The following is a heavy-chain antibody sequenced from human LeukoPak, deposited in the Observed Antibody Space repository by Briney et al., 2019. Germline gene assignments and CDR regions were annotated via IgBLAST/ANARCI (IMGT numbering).Heavy chain of an antibody. V-gene: IGHV3-23*01. D-gene: IGHD2/OR15-2a*01. Sequence: DSVRGCFTISRDNSKSTLFLQMNSLRAEDTAIYYCARVSVSSNDYWGQGTLVTVSS. CDR3: ARVSVSSNDY. J-gene: IGHJ4*02.